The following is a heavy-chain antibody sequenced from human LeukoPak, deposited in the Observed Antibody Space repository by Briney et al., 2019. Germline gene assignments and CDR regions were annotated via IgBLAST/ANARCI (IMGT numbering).Heavy chain of an antibody. CDR2: ISTSSIYM. Sequence: GGSLRLSCAVSGFTFSSYTMNWVRQAPGKGLEWVASISTSSIYMYYADSVKGRFTVSRDNAKNSLYLQIDSLSAEDTALYYCAGGADNYYYYRYMDVWGKGTTVTVSS. J-gene: IGHJ6*03. CDR1: GFTFSSYT. CDR3: AGGADNYYYYRYMDV. V-gene: IGHV3-21*01. D-gene: IGHD1-1*01.